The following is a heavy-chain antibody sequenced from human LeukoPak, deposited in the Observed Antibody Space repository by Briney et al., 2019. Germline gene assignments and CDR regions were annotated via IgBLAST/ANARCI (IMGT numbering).Heavy chain of an antibody. CDR2: IYSSGTT. Sequence: SETLSLTCTVSGGSLSDYYWSWVGQPAGRGLQWIGRIYSSGTTNYNPSLKSRVTMSVDTSKNQLSLNVSSVTAADTAVYYCARESRRSYCNDYWGQGTLVTVST. CDR3: ARESRRSYCNDY. D-gene: IGHD3-10*01. J-gene: IGHJ4*02. V-gene: IGHV4-4*07. CDR1: GGSLSDYY.